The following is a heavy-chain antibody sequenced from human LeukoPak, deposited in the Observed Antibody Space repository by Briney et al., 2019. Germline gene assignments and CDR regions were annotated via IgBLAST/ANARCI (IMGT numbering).Heavy chain of an antibody. CDR2: MYYSGNT. CDR1: VDFISGYY. V-gene: IGHV4-59*01. Sequence: SETLSLTCTVSVDFISGYYWSWIRQPPGKGLEWIGYMYYSGNTNYNPSLKSRLTTSLDTSKNQFSLKLSSVTAADTAVYYCARGKYYFDYWGQGTLVTVSS. J-gene: IGHJ4*02. CDR3: ARGKYYFDY.